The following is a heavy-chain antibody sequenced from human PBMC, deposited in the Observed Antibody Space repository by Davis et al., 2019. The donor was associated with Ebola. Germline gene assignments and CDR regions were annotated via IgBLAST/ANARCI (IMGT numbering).Heavy chain of an antibody. CDR2: INPSGGST. Sequence: ASVKVSCKAFGYTFTSYYMHWVRQAPGQGLEWMGIINPSGGSTSYAQKFQGRVTMTRDTSTSTVYMELSSLRSEDTAVYYCARWGVSSAIPSYYFDYWGQGTLVTVSS. D-gene: IGHD2-21*02. J-gene: IGHJ4*02. V-gene: IGHV1-46*01. CDR1: GYTFTSYY. CDR3: ARWGVSSAIPSYYFDY.